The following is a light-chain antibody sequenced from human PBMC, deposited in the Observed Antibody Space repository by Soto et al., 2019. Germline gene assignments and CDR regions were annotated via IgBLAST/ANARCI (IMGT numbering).Light chain of an antibody. CDR3: QQRGAWPLT. J-gene: IGKJ4*01. Sequence: EIVLTQSPATLSLSPGERATLSCRASQSVGTSLAWYQQKSGQAPRLLFYESSNRATYIPARFSASGSGTDFTLTISGLEPEDFAVYYCQQRGAWPLTFGGGTKVEIK. V-gene: IGKV3-11*01. CDR2: ESS. CDR1: QSVGTS.